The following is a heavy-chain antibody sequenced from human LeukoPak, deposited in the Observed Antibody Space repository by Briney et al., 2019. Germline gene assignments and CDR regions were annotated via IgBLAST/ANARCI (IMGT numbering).Heavy chain of an antibody. V-gene: IGHV7-4-1*02. Sequence: ASAKVSCKASGYTFTSYAMNWVRQAPGQGLEWMGWINTNTGNPTYAQGFTGRFVFSLDTSVSTAYLQISSLKAEDTAVYYCARPISSGWSSNWFDPWGQGTLVTVSS. J-gene: IGHJ5*02. CDR1: GYTFTSYA. CDR3: ARPISSGWSSNWFDP. CDR2: INTNTGNP. D-gene: IGHD6-19*01.